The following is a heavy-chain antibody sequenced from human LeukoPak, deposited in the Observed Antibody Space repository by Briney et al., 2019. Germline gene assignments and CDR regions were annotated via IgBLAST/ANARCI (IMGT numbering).Heavy chain of an antibody. Sequence: GGPLRLSCAASGFTFSSYWMSWLRQAPGKGVEWVANIKQDGSETYYVDSVKGRFTISRDNAKNSLYLQMNSLRAEDTAVYYCARGFYPDRTMIVVVVDYWGQGSLVTVSS. CDR2: IKQDGSET. D-gene: IGHD3-22*01. J-gene: IGHJ4*02. CDR3: ARGFYPDRTMIVVVVDY. V-gene: IGHV3-7*03. CDR1: GFTFSSYW.